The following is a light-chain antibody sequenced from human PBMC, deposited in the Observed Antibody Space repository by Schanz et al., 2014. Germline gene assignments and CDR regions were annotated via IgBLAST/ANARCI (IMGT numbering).Light chain of an antibody. CDR2: SDN. J-gene: IGLJ2*01. V-gene: IGLV1-44*01. Sequence: QSVLTQPPSASGTPGQRVTISCSGGSSNIGSKTVNWYQQLPGMAPKLLIYSDNQRPSGVPDRFSGSKSGTSASLAISGLQSEDEADYYCSSYAGNNDFGVFGGGTKLTVL. CDR1: SSNIGSKT. CDR3: SSYAGNNDFGV.